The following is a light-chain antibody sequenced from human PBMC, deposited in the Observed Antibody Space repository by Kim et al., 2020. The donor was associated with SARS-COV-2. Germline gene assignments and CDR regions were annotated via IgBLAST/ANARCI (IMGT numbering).Light chain of an antibody. V-gene: IGLV3-25*03. Sequence: SYELTQPPSVSVSPVQTARITCSGDALPNQYAYWFQQKPGQAPVLVIYEDTERPSGIPERFSGSTSGTTVTLTISGVQAEDEADYYCQSSDSSDTFWVFG. J-gene: IGLJ3*02. CDR3: QSSDSSDTFWV. CDR1: ALPNQY. CDR2: EDT.